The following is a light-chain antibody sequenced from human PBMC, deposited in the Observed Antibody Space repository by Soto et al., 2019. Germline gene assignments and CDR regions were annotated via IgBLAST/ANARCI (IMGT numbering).Light chain of an antibody. J-gene: IGKJ1*01. CDR1: QSISSW. CDR3: QQYNSYPWT. V-gene: IGKV1-5*03. Sequence: DIQMTQSPSTLSASVGDRVTITCRASQSISSWWAWYQQKPGKAPKLLIYKASSLESGVPSRLSGSGSGTKFTLTISSLQPDDFATYYGQQYNSYPWTFGQGTKVEIK. CDR2: KAS.